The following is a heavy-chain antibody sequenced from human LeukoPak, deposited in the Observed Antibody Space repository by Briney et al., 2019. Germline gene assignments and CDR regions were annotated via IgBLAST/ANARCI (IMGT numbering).Heavy chain of an antibody. J-gene: IGHJ4*02. Sequence: GGSLRLSCSASGFTFSSYAMHWVRQAPGKGLEYVSAISSNGGSTYYADSVKGRFTISRDNSKNTLYPQMSSLRAEDTAVYYCVKGNPRGRNWYSPDHWGQGTLVTVSS. CDR2: ISSNGGST. CDR1: GFTFSSYA. V-gene: IGHV3-64D*09. CDR3: VKGNPRGRNWYSPDH. D-gene: IGHD2-21*01.